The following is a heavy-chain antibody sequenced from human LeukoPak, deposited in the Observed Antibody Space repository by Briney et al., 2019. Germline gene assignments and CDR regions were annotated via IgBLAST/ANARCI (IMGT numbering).Heavy chain of an antibody. Sequence: GGSLRLSCAASGFTFSSYEMNWVRQAPGKGLEWVSYISSSGSTIYYADSVKGRFTISRGNAKNSLYLQMNSLRAEDTAVYYCARGQQLGSSEDAFDIWGQGTMVTVSS. D-gene: IGHD6-13*01. CDR3: ARGQQLGSSEDAFDI. CDR2: ISSSGSTI. CDR1: GFTFSSYE. V-gene: IGHV3-48*03. J-gene: IGHJ3*02.